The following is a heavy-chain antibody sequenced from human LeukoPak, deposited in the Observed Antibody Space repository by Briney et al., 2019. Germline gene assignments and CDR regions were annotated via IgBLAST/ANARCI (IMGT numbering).Heavy chain of an antibody. Sequence: SVKVSCKASGGTFSSYAISWVRQAPGQGLEWMGRIIPIFGTANYAQKFQGRVTITADKSTSTAYMELSSLRSEDTAVYYCAREGGYSIGWVDYWGQGTLVTVSS. V-gene: IGHV1-69*06. D-gene: IGHD6-19*01. CDR3: AREGGYSIGWVDY. CDR2: IIPIFGTA. J-gene: IGHJ4*02. CDR1: GGTFSSYA.